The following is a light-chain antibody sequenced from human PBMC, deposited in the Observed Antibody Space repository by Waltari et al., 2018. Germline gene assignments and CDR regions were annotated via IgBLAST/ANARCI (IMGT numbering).Light chain of an antibody. CDR2: EGD. V-gene: IGLV2-23*01. J-gene: IGLJ3*02. Sequence: QSALTQPASVPGPPGQSITLSCTGARSRIGASNCVSWYQQHPGKAPKLMIYEGDKRPSGVSNRFSGSKSGNMASLTISGLQAEDEADYYCCSYATSSPWVFGGGTKVTVL. CDR3: CSYATSSPWV. CDR1: RSRIGASNC.